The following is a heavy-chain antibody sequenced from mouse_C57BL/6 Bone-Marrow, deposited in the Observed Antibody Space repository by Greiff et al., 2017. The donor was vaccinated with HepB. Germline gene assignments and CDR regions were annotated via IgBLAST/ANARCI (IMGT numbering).Heavy chain of an antibody. CDR1: GFNIKNTY. D-gene: IGHD2-4*01. V-gene: IGHV14-3*01. Sequence: VQLQQSVAELVRPGASVKLSCTASGFNIKNTYMHWVKQRPEQGLEWIGRIDTANGNTKYAPKFQGKATITADTTSNTAYLQLSSLTSEDTAIYCGAVYYEYDGYFDVWGTGTTVTVSS. CDR2: IDTANGNT. J-gene: IGHJ1*03. CDR3: AVYYEYDGYFDV.